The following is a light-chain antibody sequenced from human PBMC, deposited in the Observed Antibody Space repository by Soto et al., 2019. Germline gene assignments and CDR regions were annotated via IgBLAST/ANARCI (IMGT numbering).Light chain of an antibody. J-gene: IGKJ5*01. Sequence: EIVLTQSPATLYLSPGERATLSCRASQSISSYLAWYQQKPGQAPRLLIYDASNRATGIPARFSGSGSGTDFTLTISSLEPEDFAVYYCQQRCNWPPITFGQGTRLEIK. CDR1: QSISSY. CDR3: QQRCNWPPIT. V-gene: IGKV3-11*01. CDR2: DAS.